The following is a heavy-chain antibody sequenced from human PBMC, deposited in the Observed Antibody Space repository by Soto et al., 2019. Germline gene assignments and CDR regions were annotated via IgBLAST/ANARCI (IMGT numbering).Heavy chain of an antibody. CDR1: GGSVSSGSYY. J-gene: IGHJ3*02. CDR2: IYYSGST. CDR3: ARVYYYDSSGYWVNAFDI. D-gene: IGHD3-22*01. Sequence: SETLSLTCTVSGGSVSSGSYYWSWIRQPPGKGLEWIGYIYYSGSTNYNPSLKSRVTISVDTSKNQFSLKLSSVTAADTAVYYCARVYYYDSSGYWVNAFDIRGQRTTVTVSS. V-gene: IGHV4-61*01.